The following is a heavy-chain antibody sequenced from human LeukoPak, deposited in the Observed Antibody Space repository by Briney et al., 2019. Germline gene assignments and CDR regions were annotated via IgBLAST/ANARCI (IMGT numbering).Heavy chain of an antibody. CDR1: GFTLSSYW. CDR2: IKQDGSEK. J-gene: IGHJ4*02. D-gene: IGHD3-3*01. V-gene: IGHV3-7*01. Sequence: GGPLSLSCAASGFTLSSYWISWFRKPPGKGLEWVANIKQDGSEKYYVDSVKGRFTISRDNAKNSLYLQMNSLRAEDTAVYYCARDQVPIYWGQGTLVTVSS. CDR3: ARDQVPIY.